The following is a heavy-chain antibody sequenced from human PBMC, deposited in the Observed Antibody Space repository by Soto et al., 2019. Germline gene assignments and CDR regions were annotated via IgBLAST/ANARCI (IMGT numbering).Heavy chain of an antibody. J-gene: IGHJ4*02. CDR2: IYHSGST. CDR1: GYSISSGYY. CDR3: ARVGSGSYYGYYFDY. V-gene: IGHV4-38-2*01. Sequence: SETLSLTCAVSGYSISSGYYWGWLRQPPGKGLEWIGSIYHSGSTYYNPSLKSRVTISVDTSKDQFSLKLSSVTAADTAVYYCARVGSGSYYGYYFDYWGQGTLATVSS. D-gene: IGHD3-10*01.